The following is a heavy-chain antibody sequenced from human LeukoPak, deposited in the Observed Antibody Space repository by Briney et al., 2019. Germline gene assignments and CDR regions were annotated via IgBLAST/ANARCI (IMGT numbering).Heavy chain of an antibody. V-gene: IGHV1-2*02. J-gene: IGHJ4*02. CDR1: GYTFTGYY. CDR3: ASGLGYCSGGSCYLVQR. D-gene: IGHD2-15*01. CDR2: INPNSGGT. Sequence: ASVKVSCKASGYTFTGYYVHWVRQAPGQGLEWMGWINPNSGGTNYAQKCQGRVTMTRDTSISKAYMELSRLRSDDTAVYYCASGLGYCSGGSCYLVQRWGQGTLVTVSS.